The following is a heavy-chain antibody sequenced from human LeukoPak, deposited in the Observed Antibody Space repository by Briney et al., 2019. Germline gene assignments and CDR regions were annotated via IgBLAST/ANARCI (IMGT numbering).Heavy chain of an antibody. CDR3: ARGDNSGYYPFDY. V-gene: IGHV4-4*07. J-gene: IGHJ4*02. CDR1: GGSISSYY. Sequence: SGTLSLTCTVSGGSISSYYWSWIRQPAGKGLEWIGRIYTTGSTNYNPSLKSRVTMSVDTSKNQFSLKMRSVTAADTAVYYCARGDNSGYYPFDYWGQGTLVTVSA. D-gene: IGHD3-22*01. CDR2: IYTTGST.